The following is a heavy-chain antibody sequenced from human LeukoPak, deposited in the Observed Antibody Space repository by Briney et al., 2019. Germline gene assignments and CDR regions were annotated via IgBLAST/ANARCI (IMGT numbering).Heavy chain of an antibody. CDR3: ARDQGY. V-gene: IGHV1-2*02. CDR1: GYTFTGYY. Sequence: GESLKISCKGSGYTFTGYYIHWVRQAPGQGLEWMGWINPNSGGTNYAQHFQGRVTMTRDTSISTAYMDLSRLRSDDTAVYYCARDQGYWGQGTLVTVSS. J-gene: IGHJ4*02. CDR2: INPNSGGT.